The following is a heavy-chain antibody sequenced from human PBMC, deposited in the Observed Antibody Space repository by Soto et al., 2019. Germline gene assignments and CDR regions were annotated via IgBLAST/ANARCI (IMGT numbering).Heavy chain of an antibody. CDR1: GFTFSSYA. J-gene: IGHJ4*02. CDR3: AREYAAAVDY. CDR2: ISYDGSNK. V-gene: IGHV3-30-3*01. D-gene: IGHD6-13*01. Sequence: LRLSCAASGFTFSSYAMHWVRQAPGKGLEWVAVISYDGSNKYYADSVKGRFTISRDNSKNTLYLQMNSLRAEDTAVYYCAREYAAAVDYWGQGTLVTGSS.